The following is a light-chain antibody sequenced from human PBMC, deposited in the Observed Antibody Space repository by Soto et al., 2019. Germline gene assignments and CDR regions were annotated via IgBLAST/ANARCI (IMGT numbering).Light chain of an antibody. J-gene: IGKJ1*01. CDR1: QSVSSN. Sequence: EIVMTQSPATLPVSPGERATLSCRASQSVSSNLAWYQQKPGQAPRLLIYGASIRATGIPARFSGTGSGTEFTLTISSLQSEDFAVYFCQHYGSSPRTFGQGTKVEIK. CDR2: GAS. V-gene: IGKV3-15*01. CDR3: QHYGSSPRT.